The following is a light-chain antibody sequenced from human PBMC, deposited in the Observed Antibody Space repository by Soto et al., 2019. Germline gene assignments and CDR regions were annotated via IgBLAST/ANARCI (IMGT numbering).Light chain of an antibody. CDR1: NIGGRS. CDR2: DDT. CDR3: QGWDTSSDQWV. J-gene: IGLJ2*01. V-gene: IGLV3-21*02. Sequence: SYELTQPPSVSVAPGQTASITCGGNNIGGRSVHWYQQRPGQAPVLVVYDDTDRPSGIPERFSGSNTGNTATLTIHRVEDGDEADCYCQGWDTSSDQWVFGGGTQLTVL.